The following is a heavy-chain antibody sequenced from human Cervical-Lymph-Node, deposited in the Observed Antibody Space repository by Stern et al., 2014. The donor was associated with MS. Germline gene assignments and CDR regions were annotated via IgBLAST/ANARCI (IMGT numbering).Heavy chain of an antibody. CDR2: IYHSGST. D-gene: IGHD3-22*01. J-gene: IGHJ3*02. Sequence: QLQLQESGPGLVKPSETLSLTCTVSGGSISSSYYYWGWIRLPPGKGLEWIGSIYHSGSTYYNPSLKSRFTISLDASKTWCSLKVTCVTAADTAVYYCARHSSYYYDSSGYSSLNFDIWGQGTVVTVSS. CDR1: GGSISSSYYY. V-gene: IGHV4-39*01. CDR3: ARHSSYYYDSSGYSSLNFDI.